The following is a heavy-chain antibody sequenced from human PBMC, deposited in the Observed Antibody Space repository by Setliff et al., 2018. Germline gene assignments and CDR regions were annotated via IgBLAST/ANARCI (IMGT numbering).Heavy chain of an antibody. CDR3: ARDHWLDPPGYYYMDV. J-gene: IGHJ6*03. CDR2: IYIGGSA. CDR1: GGSISSYY. Sequence: SETLSLTCTVSGGSISSYYWIWIRQPAGKGLEWIGHIYIGGSANYNPSLKSRVTMSIDTSKNQFSLKLNSVTAADMAVYYCARDHWLDPPGYYYMDVWAKGTTVTVSS. D-gene: IGHD6-19*01. V-gene: IGHV4-4*07.